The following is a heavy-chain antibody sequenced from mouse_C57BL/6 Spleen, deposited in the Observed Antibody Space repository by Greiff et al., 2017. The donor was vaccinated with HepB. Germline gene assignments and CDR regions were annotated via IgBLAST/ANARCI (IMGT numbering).Heavy chain of an antibody. CDR3: TRWGYYYGSD. CDR2: IDPETGGT. J-gene: IGHJ2*01. D-gene: IGHD1-1*01. V-gene: IGHV1-15*01. Sequence: VQLVESGAELVRPGASVTLSCKASGYTFTDYEMHWVKQTPVHGLEWIGAIDPETGGTAYNQKFKGKAILTADKSSSTAYMELRSLTSEDSAVYYCTRWGYYYGSDWGQGTTLTVSS. CDR1: GYTFTDYE.